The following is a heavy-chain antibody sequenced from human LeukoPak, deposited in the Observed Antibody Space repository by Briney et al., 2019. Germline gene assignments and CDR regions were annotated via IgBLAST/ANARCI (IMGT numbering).Heavy chain of an antibody. Sequence: PGGSLRLSCAASGFTFSNAWMSWVRQAPGKGLEWVGRIKSKTDGGTTDYAAPVKGRFTISRDDSKNTLYLQMNSLKTEDTAVYYCTTRFGIAVAGTPPPLNYWGQGTLVTVSS. CDR2: IKSKTDGGTT. CDR1: GFTFSNAW. CDR3: TTRFGIAVAGTPPPLNY. J-gene: IGHJ4*02. D-gene: IGHD6-19*01. V-gene: IGHV3-15*01.